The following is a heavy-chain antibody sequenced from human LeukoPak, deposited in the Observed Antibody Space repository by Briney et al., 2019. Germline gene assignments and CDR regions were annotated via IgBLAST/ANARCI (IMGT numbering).Heavy chain of an antibody. V-gene: IGHV3-30*02. Sequence: GGSLRLSCAASGFTFSSYGMHWVRQAPGKGLEWVAFIRYDGNNKYYADSVKGRFTISRDNSKNTLYLQMNSLRAEDTAVYYCARDHSSGWYGYYYYMDVWGKGTTVTVSS. J-gene: IGHJ6*03. D-gene: IGHD6-19*01. CDR3: ARDHSSGWYGYYYYMDV. CDR1: GFTFSSYG. CDR2: IRYDGNNK.